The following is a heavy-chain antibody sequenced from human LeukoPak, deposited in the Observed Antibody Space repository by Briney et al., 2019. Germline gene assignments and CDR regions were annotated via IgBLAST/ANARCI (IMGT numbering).Heavy chain of an antibody. Sequence: GASVKVSCKVSGYTLTELSMHWVRQAPGKGLEWMGGFDPEDGETIYAQKFQGRITMTEDTSTDTAYMELSSLRSEDTAVYYCATDYYDSSGYLLDYWGQGTLVTVSS. CDR2: FDPEDGET. D-gene: IGHD3-22*01. V-gene: IGHV1-24*01. CDR1: GYTLTELS. CDR3: ATDYYDSSGYLLDY. J-gene: IGHJ4*02.